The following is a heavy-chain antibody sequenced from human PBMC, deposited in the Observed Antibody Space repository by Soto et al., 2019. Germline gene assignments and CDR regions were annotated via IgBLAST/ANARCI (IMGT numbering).Heavy chain of an antibody. V-gene: IGHV3-33*01. CDR2: IWYDGSNK. CDR3: ARSQNYYYYYGMDV. Sequence: GSLRLSCAASGFTFSSYGMHWVRQAPGKGLEWVAVIWYDGSNKYYADSVKGRFTISRDNSKNTLYLQMNSLRAEDAAVYYCARSQNYYYYYGMDVWGQGTTVTVSS. CDR1: GFTFSSYG. J-gene: IGHJ6*02.